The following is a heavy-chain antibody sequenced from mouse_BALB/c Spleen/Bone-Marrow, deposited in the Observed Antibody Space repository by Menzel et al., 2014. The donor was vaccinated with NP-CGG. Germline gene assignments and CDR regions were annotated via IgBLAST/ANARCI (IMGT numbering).Heavy chain of an antibody. CDR2: IYWDDDK. D-gene: IGHD4-1*01. J-gene: IGHJ2*01. CDR3: ARRANWHYFDY. CDR1: GFSLSTSGMG. V-gene: IGHV8-12*01. Sequence: ESGPGILQPSQTLSLTCSFSGFSLSTSGMGVSWIRQPSGKGLGWLTHIYWDDDKRYNPSLKSRLTISKDTSRNQVFLKITSVDTADTATYYCARRANWHYFDYWGQGTTLTVSS.